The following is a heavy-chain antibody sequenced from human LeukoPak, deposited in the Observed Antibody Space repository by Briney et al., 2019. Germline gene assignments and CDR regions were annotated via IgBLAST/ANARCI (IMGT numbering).Heavy chain of an antibody. CDR1: GGSFSGYY. J-gene: IGHJ6*02. V-gene: IGHV4-34*01. CDR3: ARGPYYYGMDV. CDR2: INHSGST. Sequence: PSETLSLTCAVYGGSFSGYYWSWIRQPPGKGLEWIGEINHSGSTNYNPSLKGRVTISVDTSKNQFSLKLSSVTAADTAVYYCARGPYYYGMDVWGQGTTVTVSS.